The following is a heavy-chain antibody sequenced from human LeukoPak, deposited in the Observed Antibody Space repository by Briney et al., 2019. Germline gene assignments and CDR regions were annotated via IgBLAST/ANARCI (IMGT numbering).Heavy chain of an antibody. J-gene: IGHJ4*02. CDR1: GGSISSSSYY. Sequence: SETLSFTCTVSGGSISSSSYYWGWIRQPPGKGLEWIGSIYYSGSTYYNPSLKSRVTISVDTSKNQFSLKLSSVTAADTAVYYCARKWEILDGFDYWGQGTLVTVSS. V-gene: IGHV4-39*01. CDR3: ARKWEILDGFDY. D-gene: IGHD1-26*01. CDR2: IYYSGST.